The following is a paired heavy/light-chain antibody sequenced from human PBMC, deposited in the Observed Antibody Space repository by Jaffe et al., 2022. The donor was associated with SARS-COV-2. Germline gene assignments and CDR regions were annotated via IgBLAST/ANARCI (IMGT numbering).Light chain of an antibody. CDR2: TAS. CDR3: QNYNSAPRT. V-gene: IGKV1-27*01. CDR1: QGISNS. Sequence: DIQMTQSPSSLSASVGDRVTITCRASQGISNSLAWYQQKPGKVPKLLIYTASTLQSGVPSRFSGSGSGTDFTLTISSLQPEDVATYYCQNYNSAPRTFGQGTKVEIK. J-gene: IGKJ1*01.
Heavy chain of an antibody. V-gene: IGHV3-48*02. CDR3: ARDILGTYYYGLDV. J-gene: IGHJ6*02. CDR1: GFTFSSYS. CDR2: ITSSSRTI. D-gene: IGHD2-8*02. Sequence: EVQLVESGGGLVQPGGSLRLSCAASGFTFSSYSMNWVRQAPGKGLEWVSYITSSSRTIHYADSVKGRFTVSRDNAKNSLYLQMNSLTDEDTAVYYCARDILGTYYYGLDVWGQGTTVIVSS.